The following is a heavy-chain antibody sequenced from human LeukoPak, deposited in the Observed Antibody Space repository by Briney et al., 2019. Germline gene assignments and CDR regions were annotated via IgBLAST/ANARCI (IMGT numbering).Heavy chain of an antibody. CDR2: IYTSGST. V-gene: IGHV4-61*05. CDR1: GGSISSSSYY. J-gene: IGHJ6*02. D-gene: IGHD6-13*01. Sequence: NPSETLSLTCTVSGGSISSSSYYWGWIRQPPGKGLEWIGRIYTSGSTNYNPSLKSRVTMSVDTSKNQFSLKLSSVTAADTAVYYCARVGSSPHDNYYYGMDVWGQGTTVTVSS. CDR3: ARVGSSPHDNYYYGMDV.